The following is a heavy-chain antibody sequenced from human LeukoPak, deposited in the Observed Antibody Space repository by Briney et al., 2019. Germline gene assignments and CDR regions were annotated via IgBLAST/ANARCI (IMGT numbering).Heavy chain of an antibody. J-gene: IGHJ4*02. CDR2: IYYSGST. CDR1: GGSISSGGYY. D-gene: IGHD3-3*01. Sequence: SETLSLTCTVSGGSISSGGYYWSWIRQHPGKGLEWIGYIYYSGSTHYNPSLKSRVTISVDTSKNQFSLKLSSVTAADTAAYYCARAGGFFSPFGYWGQGTLVTVSS. CDR3: ARAGGFFSPFGY. V-gene: IGHV4-31*03.